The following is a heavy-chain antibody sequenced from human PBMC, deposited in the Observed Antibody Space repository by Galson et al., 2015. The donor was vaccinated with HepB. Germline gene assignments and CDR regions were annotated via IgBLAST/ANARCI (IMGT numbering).Heavy chain of an antibody. Sequence: SVKVSCKASGYTYTSFGLSRVRQAPGQGPEWMGWISPFTANRKYAQKFQARVTLTTDTSTDTAYMIMRSLRSDDTALYYCARDLSDYDELYIQSHGFDIWGQGTMVTVSS. CDR1: GYTYTSFG. V-gene: IGHV1-18*01. CDR3: ARDLSDYDELYIQSHGFDI. D-gene: IGHD3-16*01. CDR2: ISPFTANR. J-gene: IGHJ3*02.